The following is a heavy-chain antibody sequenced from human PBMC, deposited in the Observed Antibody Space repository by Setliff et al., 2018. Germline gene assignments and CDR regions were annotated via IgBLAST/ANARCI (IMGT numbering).Heavy chain of an antibody. CDR3: ATLSKDLNY. Sequence: PGGSLRLSCAASGFSFSNYAMHWVRQAPGKGLEWVAVISYDGSNKYYAESVKGRFTISRDSSKNTVYLQMNSLTAEDTAMYYCATLSKDLNYWGQGTLVTVSS. CDR2: ISYDGSNK. J-gene: IGHJ4*02. D-gene: IGHD3-3*01. V-gene: IGHV3-30*07. CDR1: GFSFSNYA.